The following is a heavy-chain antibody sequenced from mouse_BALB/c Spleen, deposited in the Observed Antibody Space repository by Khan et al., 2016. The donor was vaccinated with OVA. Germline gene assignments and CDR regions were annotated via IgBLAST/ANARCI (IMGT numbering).Heavy chain of an antibody. CDR1: GFSLTNYG. Sequence: QVQLKESGPGLVQPSQSLSITCTVSGFSLTNYGVHWVRQSPGKGLEWLGVIGSGGSTDYNTVFISRLSISKANSRSQVFFKMNRLQTNDTGIYYCVRRSNMTTTGVWFAYWGQGTLVTVAA. D-gene: IGHD2-4*01. J-gene: IGHJ3*01. CDR2: IGSGGST. V-gene: IGHV2-2*02. CDR3: VRRSNMTTTGVWFAY.